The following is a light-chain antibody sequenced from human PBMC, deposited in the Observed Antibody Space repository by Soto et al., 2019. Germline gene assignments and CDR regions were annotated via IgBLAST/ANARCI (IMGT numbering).Light chain of an antibody. CDR1: SSNIGAGYD. V-gene: IGLV1-40*01. J-gene: IGLJ3*02. Sequence: QSVLTQPPSASGAPGQRVTISCTGSSSNIGAGYDIHWYQQLPGTAPKLLIYGNNNRPSGVPDRFSGSKSGTSASLAITWLQAEDEADYYCQSYDSSLSGSRVFGGGTKLTVL. CDR2: GNN. CDR3: QSYDSSLSGSRV.